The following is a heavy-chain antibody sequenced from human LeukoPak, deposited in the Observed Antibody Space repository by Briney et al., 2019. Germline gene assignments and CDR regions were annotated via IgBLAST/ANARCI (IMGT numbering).Heavy chain of an antibody. CDR3: ARDPGYSSGWYAGSDY. Sequence: SETLSLTCAVYGGSFSGYYWSWIRQPAGKGLEWIGRIYTSGSTNYNPSLKSRVTMSVDTSKNQFSLKLSSVTAADTAVYYCARDPGYSSGWYAGSDYWGQGTLVTVSS. CDR2: IYTSGST. V-gene: IGHV4-4*07. J-gene: IGHJ4*02. CDR1: GGSFSGYY. D-gene: IGHD6-19*01.